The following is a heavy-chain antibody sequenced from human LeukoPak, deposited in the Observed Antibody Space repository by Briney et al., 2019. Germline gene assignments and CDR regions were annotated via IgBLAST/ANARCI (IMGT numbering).Heavy chain of an antibody. J-gene: IGHJ6*02. CDR2: INHSGST. CDR3: ARGLSSSWPYYYYGMDV. Sequence: PSETLSLTCAVYGGSFSGYYWSWIRQPPGKGLEWIGEINHSGSTNYNPSLKSRATISVDTSKNQFSLKLSSVTAADTAVYYCARGLSSSWPYYYYGMDVWGQGTTVTVSS. V-gene: IGHV4-34*01. D-gene: IGHD6-13*01. CDR1: GGSFSGYY.